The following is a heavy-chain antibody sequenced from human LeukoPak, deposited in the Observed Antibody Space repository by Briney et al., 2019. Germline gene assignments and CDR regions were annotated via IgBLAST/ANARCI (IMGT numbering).Heavy chain of an antibody. CDR3: ARESGGGYFDY. Sequence: ASVKVSCTASGYTFTGYYMHWVRQAPGQGLEWMGWINPNSGGTNYAQKFQGRVTMTRDTSISTAYMELSWLRSDDTAVYYCARESGGGYFDYWGQGTLVTVSS. CDR1: GYTFTGYY. J-gene: IGHJ4*02. D-gene: IGHD4-23*01. CDR2: INPNSGGT. V-gene: IGHV1-2*02.